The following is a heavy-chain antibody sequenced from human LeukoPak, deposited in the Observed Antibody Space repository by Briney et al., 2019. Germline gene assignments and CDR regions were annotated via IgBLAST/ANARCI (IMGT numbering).Heavy chain of an antibody. V-gene: IGHV1-2*02. D-gene: IGHD6-19*01. CDR3: AKVSDSGRKIDY. J-gene: IGHJ4*02. Sequence: ASVKVSCKASGYTFTDNYLHWMRPAPGQGLEWMGWIDPNSGDTNYAQKFQGRVTMTRDSSISTAYMEMSRLRSDDTALYYCAKVSDSGRKIDYWGQGTLVTVSS. CDR2: IDPNSGDT. CDR1: GYTFTDNY.